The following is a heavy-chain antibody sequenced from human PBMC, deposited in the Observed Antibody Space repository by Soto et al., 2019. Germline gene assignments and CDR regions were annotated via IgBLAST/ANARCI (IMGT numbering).Heavy chain of an antibody. CDR2: IYYSGST. V-gene: IGHV4-31*03. Sequence: QVQLQESGPGLVKPSQTLSLTCTVAGGSISSGSYYWSWIRQLPGKGLEWIGYIYYSGSTYYNPSLKRRVTISVDTAKNQFSLKLSSVTATDTAVYYCATRTDYYDCSGSLGGMDFWGQGTTVTVSS. J-gene: IGHJ6*02. CDR1: GGSISSGSYY. D-gene: IGHD3-10*01. CDR3: ATRTDYYDCSGSLGGMDF.